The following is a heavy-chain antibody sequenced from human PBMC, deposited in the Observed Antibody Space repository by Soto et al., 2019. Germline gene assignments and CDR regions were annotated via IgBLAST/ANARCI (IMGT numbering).Heavy chain of an antibody. CDR2: IYWDDDQ. Sequence: QITLKESGPTLVKPTQTLTLTCTFSGFSLSTTGVGVGWIRQPPGKALEWLALIYWDDDQRYSPSLKSRLTITKDTSKNQVVLTMTNMDPVDTATYYCAHSKVATEPGWFDPWGQGTLVTVSS. D-gene: IGHD5-12*01. J-gene: IGHJ5*02. V-gene: IGHV2-5*02. CDR1: GFSLSTTGVG. CDR3: AHSKVATEPGWFDP.